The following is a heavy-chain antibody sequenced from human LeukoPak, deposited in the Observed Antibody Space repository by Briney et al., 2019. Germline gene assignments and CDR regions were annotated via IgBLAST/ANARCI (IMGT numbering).Heavy chain of an antibody. CDR2: IYTSGST. J-gene: IGHJ4*02. D-gene: IGHD3-3*01. CDR3: ARGDFWSGYYSDN. CDR1: GGSISSGNYY. V-gene: IGHV4-61*02. Sequence: SETLSLTCTVSGGSISSGNYYWSWIRQPAGKGLEWIGRIYTSGSTKYNPSLKSRVTISVDTSKNQITLKLSSVTAADTAVYYCARGDFWSGYYSDNWGQGTLVTVSS.